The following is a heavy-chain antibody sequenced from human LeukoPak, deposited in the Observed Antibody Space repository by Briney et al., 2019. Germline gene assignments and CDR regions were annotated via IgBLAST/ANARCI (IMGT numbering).Heavy chain of an antibody. CDR1: GDTFSRYA. CDR2: IIPILGIA. D-gene: IGHD3-22*01. Sequence: GASVKVSFKASGDTFSRYAISWVRQAPGQGLEWMGRIIPILGIANYAQKFQGRVTITADESTSTAYMELSSLRSEDTAVYYCARVEYYDSSGYYSFDYWGQGTLVTVSS. V-gene: IGHV1-69*04. CDR3: ARVEYYDSSGYYSFDY. J-gene: IGHJ4*02.